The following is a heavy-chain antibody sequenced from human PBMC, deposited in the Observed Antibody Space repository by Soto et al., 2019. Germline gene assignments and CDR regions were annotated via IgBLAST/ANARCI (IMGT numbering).Heavy chain of an antibody. Sequence: SETLSLTCAVSGGSISSGGYSWSWIRQPPGKGLEWIGYIYHSGSTYYNPSLKSRVTISVDRSKNQFSLKLSSVTAADTAVYYCARSGLGFGFWSGYYPHGMDVWGQGTTVTV. CDR1: GGSISSGGYS. V-gene: IGHV4-30-2*01. J-gene: IGHJ6*02. CDR3: ARSGLGFGFWSGYYPHGMDV. D-gene: IGHD3-3*01. CDR2: IYHSGST.